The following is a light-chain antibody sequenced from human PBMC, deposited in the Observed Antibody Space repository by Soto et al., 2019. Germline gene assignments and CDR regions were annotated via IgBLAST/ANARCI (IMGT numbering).Light chain of an antibody. Sequence: QSALTQPPSASGSLGQSVTISCTGTSSDVGGYKFVSWYQQYPGKAPKLIMYEVSERSSGVPDRFSGSRSGNTASLTVSGLQAEDEADYYCSSDAGDNTVLVGVGTKLTVL. J-gene: IGLJ2*01. CDR1: SSDVGGYKF. V-gene: IGLV2-8*01. CDR3: SSDAGDNTVL. CDR2: EVS.